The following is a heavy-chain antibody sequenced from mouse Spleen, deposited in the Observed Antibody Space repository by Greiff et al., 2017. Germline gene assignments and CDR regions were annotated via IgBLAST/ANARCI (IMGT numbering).Heavy chain of an antibody. J-gene: IGHJ2*01. D-gene: IGHD2-1*01. CDR1: GYTFTGYW. Sequence: VQLQQSGAELMKPGASVKLSCKATGYTFTGYWIEWVKQRPGHGLEWIGEILPGSGSTNYNEKFKGKATLTADKSSSTAYMQLSSLTSEDSAVYFCARGGAYGTSFDYWGQGTTLTVSS. CDR3: ARGGAYGTSFDY. V-gene: IGHV1-9*01. CDR2: ILPGSGST.